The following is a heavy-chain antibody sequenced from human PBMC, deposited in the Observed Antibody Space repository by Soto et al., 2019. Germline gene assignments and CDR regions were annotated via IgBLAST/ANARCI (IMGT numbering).Heavy chain of an antibody. CDR1: GVTFSSCA. CDR2: IIDSGRDT. Sequence: GGFLRLSCAASGVTFSSCAMGWVRQAPGKGLEWVSDIIDSGRDTYYADAVKGRFTISRDNSKSTLYLQMNSLRAEDTAVYYCGKGRSYYYYYGVDVWGQGTTVTVSS. D-gene: IGHD1-26*01. CDR3: GKGRSYYYYYGVDV. V-gene: IGHV3-23*01. J-gene: IGHJ6*02.